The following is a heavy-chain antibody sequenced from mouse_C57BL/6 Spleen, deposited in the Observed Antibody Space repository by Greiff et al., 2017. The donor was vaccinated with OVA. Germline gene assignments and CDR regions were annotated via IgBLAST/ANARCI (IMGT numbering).Heavy chain of an antibody. D-gene: IGHD2-4*01. J-gene: IGHJ3*01. CDR3: AREGYYDYEGGFAY. CDR2: IYPGSGNT. CDR1: GYSFTSYY. V-gene: IGHV1-66*01. Sequence: VQLQQSGPELVKPGASVKISCKASGYSFTSYYIHWVKQRPGQGLEWIGWIYPGSGNTKYNEKFKGKATLTADKASSPAYMRLSSLTAEDSAVYYCAREGYYDYEGGFAYWGQGTLVTVSA.